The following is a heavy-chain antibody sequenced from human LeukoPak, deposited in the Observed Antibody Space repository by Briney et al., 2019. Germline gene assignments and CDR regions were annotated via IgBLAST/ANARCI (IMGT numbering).Heavy chain of an antibody. D-gene: IGHD3-9*01. CDR1: GGPISSSSYY. V-gene: IGHV4-39*01. CDR2: IYYSGST. J-gene: IGHJ4*02. Sequence: SETLSLTCTVSGGPISSSSYYCGWIRQPPGKGLEWIGSIYYSGSTYYNPSLKSRVTISADTSKNQVSLRLSSVTAADTAVYFCARRGNYDVLPGYYSIDFWGQGTLVTVSS. CDR3: ARRGNYDVLPGYYSIDF.